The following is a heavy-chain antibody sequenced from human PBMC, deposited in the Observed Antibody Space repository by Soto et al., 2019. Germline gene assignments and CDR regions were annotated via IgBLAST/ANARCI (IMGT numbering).Heavy chain of an antibody. CDR2: IYDSGST. CDR3: ARGGTRAYFHH. CDR1: GGSISSGGYY. D-gene: IGHD1-1*01. V-gene: IGHV4-31*03. Sequence: QVQLQESGPGLVKPSQTLSLTCTVSGGSISSGGYYWSWIRQHPGKGLEWIGSIYDSGSTNFNPSLKSRVTISVDASKNQLSLKLASVTAADTAMYYCARGGTRAYFHHWGQGTLVTVSS. J-gene: IGHJ1*01.